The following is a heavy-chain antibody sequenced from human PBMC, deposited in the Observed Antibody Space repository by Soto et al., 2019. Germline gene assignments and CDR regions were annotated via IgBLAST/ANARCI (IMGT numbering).Heavy chain of an antibody. D-gene: IGHD3-3*01. J-gene: IGHJ6*02. CDR3: ARDWYYDFWSGNYGMDV. V-gene: IGHV1-18*04. CDR1: GYTFTSYG. Sequence: GASVKVSCKASGYTFTSYGISWVRQAPGQGLEWMGWISAYNGNTNYAQKLQGRVTMTTDTSTSTAYMELRSLRSDDTAVYYCARDWYYDFWSGNYGMDVWGQGTTVTVSS. CDR2: ISAYNGNT.